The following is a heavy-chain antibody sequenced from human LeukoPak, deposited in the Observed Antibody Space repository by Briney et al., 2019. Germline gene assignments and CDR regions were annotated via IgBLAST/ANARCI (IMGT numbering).Heavy chain of an antibody. CDR2: ISGSGGST. V-gene: IGHV3-23*01. D-gene: IGHD3-22*01. Sequence: GGSLRLSCAASGFTFSSYAMSWVRQAPGKGLEWVSAISGSGGSTYYADSVKGRFTISRDNSKNTLYLQMNSLRAEDTAVYYCAKGNQGYYDRGYFDYWGQGTLVTVSS. J-gene: IGHJ4*02. CDR1: GFTFSSYA. CDR3: AKGNQGYYDRGYFDY.